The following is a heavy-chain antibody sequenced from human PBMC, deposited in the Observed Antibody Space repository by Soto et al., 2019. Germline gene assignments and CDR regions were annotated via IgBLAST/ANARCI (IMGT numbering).Heavy chain of an antibody. D-gene: IGHD6-19*01. Sequence: EVQLVESGGGLVQPGGSLRLSCVASGFTFSNYWMHWVRQTPGEGLVWVSRLNSDGSNTDYADSVKGRFSISRDNAKNTVYLQMNSLGADDTALYYCARGAKGQWLVDFWGQGTLVTVSS. CDR3: ARGAKGQWLVDF. V-gene: IGHV3-74*01. CDR2: LNSDGSNT. CDR1: GFTFSNYW. J-gene: IGHJ4*02.